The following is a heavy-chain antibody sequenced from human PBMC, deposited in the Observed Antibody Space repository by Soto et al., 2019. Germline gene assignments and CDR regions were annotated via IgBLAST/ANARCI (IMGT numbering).Heavy chain of an antibody. V-gene: IGHV3-23*01. Sequence: EVRLLQSGGGLVQPGGSLRLSCTASGFIYSIYAMAWVRQAPGKGLEWVSAISGSGGETYYADSVKGRFTISRDNSKNTVYLQMTNLRAEDTAVYYCAKEIAVAVATPPEYWGQGTLVTVSS. D-gene: IGHD5-12*01. J-gene: IGHJ4*02. CDR1: GFIYSIYA. CDR3: AKEIAVAVATPPEY. CDR2: ISGSGGET.